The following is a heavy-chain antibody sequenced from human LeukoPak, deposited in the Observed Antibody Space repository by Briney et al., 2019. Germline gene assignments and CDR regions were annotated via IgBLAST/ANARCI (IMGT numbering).Heavy chain of an antibody. D-gene: IGHD3-10*01. CDR1: GFTFSSYG. Sequence: PGGSLRLSCAASGFTFSSYGMHWVHQAPGKGLEWVAVISYDGSNKYYADSVKGRFTISRDNSKNTLYLQMNSLRAEDTAVYYCAKARGRYYGSGSYADYWGQGTLVTVSS. CDR2: ISYDGSNK. J-gene: IGHJ4*02. V-gene: IGHV3-30*18. CDR3: AKARGRYYGSGSYADY.